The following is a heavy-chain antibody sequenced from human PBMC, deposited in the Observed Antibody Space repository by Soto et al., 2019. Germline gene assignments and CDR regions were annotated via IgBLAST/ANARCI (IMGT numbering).Heavy chain of an antibody. D-gene: IGHD4-17*01. CDR3: AAGSTLTTFAPGSGFYMDV. Sequence: GASVKVSCKASGFTLTSSAMQWVRQARGQRLEWIGWIVVGSGNTNYAQKFQERVTITRDMSTSTAYMELSSLRSEDTAVYYCAAGSTLTTFAPGSGFYMDVWGKGTTVTVSS. J-gene: IGHJ6*03. CDR2: IVVGSGNT. CDR1: GFTLTSSA. V-gene: IGHV1-58*02.